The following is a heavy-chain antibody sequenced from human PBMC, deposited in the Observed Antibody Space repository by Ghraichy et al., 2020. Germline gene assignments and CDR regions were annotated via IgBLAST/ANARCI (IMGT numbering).Heavy chain of an antibody. Sequence: ASVKVSCKASGYTFSDYYIHWVRQAPGQGLEWMGWIYPKNGDTHYPQKFQGRVALTRDPSINTAYMELTRLTSDDTAVYFCARENFARVGPIFYHNGMDVWGQGTTVTVSS. V-gene: IGHV1-2*02. J-gene: IGHJ6*02. CDR2: IYPKNGDT. D-gene: IGHD3-9*01. CDR1: GYTFSDYY. CDR3: ARENFARVGPIFYHNGMDV.